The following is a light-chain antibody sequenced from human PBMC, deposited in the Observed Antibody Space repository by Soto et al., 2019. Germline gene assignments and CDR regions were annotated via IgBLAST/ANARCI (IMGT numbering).Light chain of an antibody. CDR2: GAS. CDR3: QQRKNWPPIT. Sequence: EILLTQSPGTLSLSPGERATLSCRAIQSVSSSYLAWYQQKPGQAPRLFIYGASNRATGVPVRFSGSGSGTVFTLTIGSLEPEDSAVYYCQQRKNWPPITFGQGTRLEIK. CDR1: QSVSSSY. V-gene: IGKV3D-20*02. J-gene: IGKJ5*01.